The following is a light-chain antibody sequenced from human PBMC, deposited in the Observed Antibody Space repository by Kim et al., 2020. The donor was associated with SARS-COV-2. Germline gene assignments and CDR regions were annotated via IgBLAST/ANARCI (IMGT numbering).Light chain of an antibody. J-gene: IGLJ3*02. CDR3: SAWDSTLNAWV. Sequence: RQTATLTCTGNSNNVGNQGAAWLQQHQGHPPKLLSYRNNNRPSGISERLSASRSGNIASLTISGLQPDDEADYYCSAWDSTLNAWVFGGGTQLTVL. V-gene: IGLV10-54*01. CDR2: RNN. CDR1: SNNVGNQG.